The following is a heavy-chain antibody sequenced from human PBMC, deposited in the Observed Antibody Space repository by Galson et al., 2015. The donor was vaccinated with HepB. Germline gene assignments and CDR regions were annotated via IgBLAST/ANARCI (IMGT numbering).Heavy chain of an antibody. D-gene: IGHD1-26*01. Sequence: ETLSLTCTVSGGSISSSSYYWGWIRQPPGKGLEWIGSIYYNGSTYYNPSLKSRVTISVDTSKNQFSLKLSSVTAADTAVYYCARHVNRRWELLTLAWFDPWGQGTLVTVSS. CDR1: GGSISSSSYY. CDR2: IYYNGST. J-gene: IGHJ5*02. V-gene: IGHV4-39*01. CDR3: ARHVNRRWELLTLAWFDP.